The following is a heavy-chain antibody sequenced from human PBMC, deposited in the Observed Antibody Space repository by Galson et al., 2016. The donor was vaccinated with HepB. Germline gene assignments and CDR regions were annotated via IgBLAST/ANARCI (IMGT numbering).Heavy chain of an antibody. Sequence: SLRLSCAASGFTFRSHVMHCRFQAPGQGLECMAAIWFDGSNKYYADSVKGRFTISRDNSENTLYLQMDSLRAEDTAVYYCARVGDLGGDYFDYWGRGTLVTLSS. CDR1: GFTFRSHV. CDR3: ARVGDLGGDYFDY. J-gene: IGHJ4*02. D-gene: IGHD2-21*01. V-gene: IGHV3-33*01. CDR2: IWFDGSNK.